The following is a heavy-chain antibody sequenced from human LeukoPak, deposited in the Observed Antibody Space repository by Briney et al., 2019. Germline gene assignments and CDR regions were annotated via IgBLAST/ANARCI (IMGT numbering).Heavy chain of an antibody. CDR2: ISGSGGTT. D-gene: IGHD6-19*01. CDR1: GFTFSSCA. CDR3: AKSAHEAAVAATAFDY. J-gene: IGHJ4*02. Sequence: PGGSLRLSCAASGFTFSSCAMSWVRQAPGKGLEWVSGISGSGGTTDYADSVKGRFTISRDNSKNTLYLQMHSLRAEDTAVYYCAKSAHEAAVAATAFDYWGQGTLVTVSS. V-gene: IGHV3-23*01.